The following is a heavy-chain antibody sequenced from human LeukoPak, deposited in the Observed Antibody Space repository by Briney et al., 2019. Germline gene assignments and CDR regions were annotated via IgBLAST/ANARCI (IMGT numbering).Heavy chain of an antibody. CDR3: ASNYDILTGNDASDI. J-gene: IGHJ3*02. CDR1: GGSISSYY. Sequence: SETLSLTCTVSGGSISSYYWSWIRQPPGKGLEWIGYIYYSGSTNYNPSLKSRVTISVDTSKNQFSLKLSSVTAADTAVYYCASNYDILTGNDASDIWGQGTMVTVSS. D-gene: IGHD3-9*01. V-gene: IGHV4-59*01. CDR2: IYYSGST.